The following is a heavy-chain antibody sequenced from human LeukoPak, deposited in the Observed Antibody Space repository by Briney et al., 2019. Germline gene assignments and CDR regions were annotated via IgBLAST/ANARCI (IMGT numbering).Heavy chain of an antibody. CDR3: ATLSITARPRWHWFDP. CDR1: GYTLTELS. J-gene: IGHJ5*02. V-gene: IGHV1-24*01. Sequence: WASVKVSCKVSGYTLTELSIHWVRQAPGKGLEWMGGFDPEDGETIYAQKFQGRVTMTEDTSTDTAYMELSSLRSEDTAVYYCATLSITARPRWHWFDPWGQGTLVTVSS. D-gene: IGHD6-6*01. CDR2: FDPEDGET.